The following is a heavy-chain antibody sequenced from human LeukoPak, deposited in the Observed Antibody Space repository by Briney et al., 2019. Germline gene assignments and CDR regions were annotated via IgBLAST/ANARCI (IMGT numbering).Heavy chain of an antibody. CDR2: IYYSGST. CDR3: ARGGPYIVRTTFYAFDI. D-gene: IGHD1-26*01. V-gene: IGHV4-39*01. J-gene: IGHJ3*02. Sequence: PSETLSLTCTVSGGSISSSSYYWGWIRQPPGKGLEWIGSIYYSGSTYYNPSLKSRVTISVDTSKNQFSLKLSSVTAADTAVYYCARGGPYIVRTTFYAFDIWGPGTMVTVSS. CDR1: GGSISSSSYY.